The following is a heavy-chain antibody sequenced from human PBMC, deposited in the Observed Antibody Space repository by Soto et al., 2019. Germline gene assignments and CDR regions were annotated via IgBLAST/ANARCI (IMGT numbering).Heavy chain of an antibody. J-gene: IGHJ4*02. Sequence: SETLSLTCAVYGGSFSGYYWSWIRQPPGKGLEWIGEINHSGSTNYNPSLKSRVTISVDTSKSQFSLKLSSVTAADTAVYYCARVGYSSSWPRDYWGQGTLVTVSS. CDR2: INHSGST. D-gene: IGHD6-13*01. CDR3: ARVGYSSSWPRDY. V-gene: IGHV4-34*01. CDR1: GGSFSGYY.